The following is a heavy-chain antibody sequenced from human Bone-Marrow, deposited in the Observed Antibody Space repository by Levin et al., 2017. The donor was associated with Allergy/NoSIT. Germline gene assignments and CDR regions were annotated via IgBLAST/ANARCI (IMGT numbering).Heavy chain of an antibody. J-gene: IGHJ6*02. V-gene: IGHV4-59*01. D-gene: IGHD3-22*01. Sequence: SQTLSLTCAVSGDSMRGYHWSWIRQPPGKGLEWIAYIYYTGKSNYNPSLKSRVAVSVDTSKLQFSLNVSSVTAADTAVYYCARHPFSSGQDRRQNHFYYGLDVWGQGTAVTVSS. CDR2: IYYTGKS. CDR3: ARHPFSSGQDRRQNHFYYGLDV. CDR1: GDSMRGYH.